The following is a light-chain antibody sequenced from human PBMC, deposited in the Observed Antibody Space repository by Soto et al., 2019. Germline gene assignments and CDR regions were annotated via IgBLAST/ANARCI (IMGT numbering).Light chain of an antibody. CDR1: QRVRSN. V-gene: IGKV3-15*01. Sequence: EIVMTQSPATLSVSPGERATLSCRASQRVRSNFAWYQQKPGQAPRLLIYGASTRATGISARFSGSGSGTEFTLTISSLQSEDFAVYFCQQYNNWPPWTFGQGTKV. CDR2: GAS. CDR3: QQYNNWPPWT. J-gene: IGKJ1*01.